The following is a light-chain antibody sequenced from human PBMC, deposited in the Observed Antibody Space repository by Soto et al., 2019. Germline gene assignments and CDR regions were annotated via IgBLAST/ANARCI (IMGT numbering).Light chain of an antibody. CDR3: RQYVSYPVT. CDR1: QSISNS. V-gene: IGKV1-5*03. J-gene: IGKJ4*01. Sequence: DIQMTQSPSTLSASVGDRVTITCRASQSISNSLAWYQQKPGKAPNLLVCKASTLESGFPSRFSGSGSGTEFTLTISSLQPDDVATYYCRQYVSYPVTFGGGTKVEMK. CDR2: KAS.